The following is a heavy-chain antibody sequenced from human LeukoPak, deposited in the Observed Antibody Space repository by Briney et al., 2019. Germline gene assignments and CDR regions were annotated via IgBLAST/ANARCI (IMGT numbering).Heavy chain of an antibody. CDR3: ASSSVHWGKWFGELLSFDY. J-gene: IGHJ4*02. D-gene: IGHD3-10*01. CDR1: GGSISSGDYY. V-gene: IGHV4-30-4*01. Sequence: SETLSLTCTVSGGSISSGDYYWSWIRQPPGKGLEWIGYIYYSGSTYYNPSLKSRVTISVDTSKNQFSLKLSSVTAADTAVYYCASSSVHWGKWFGELLSFDYWGQGTLVTVSS. CDR2: IYYSGST.